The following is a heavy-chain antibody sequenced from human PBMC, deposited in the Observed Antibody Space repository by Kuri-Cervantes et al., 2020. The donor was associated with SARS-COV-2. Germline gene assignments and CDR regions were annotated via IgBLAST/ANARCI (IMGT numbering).Heavy chain of an antibody. CDR1: GGSISSGGYY. Sequence: SETLSLTCTVSGGSISSGGYYWSWIRQPPGKGLEWIGYIYYSGSTYYNPSLKSRVTISVDTSKNQSSLKLSSVTAADTAVYYCARELPQDAFDIWGQGTMVTVSS. V-gene: IGHV4-30-4*08. J-gene: IGHJ3*02. CDR2: IYYSGST. D-gene: IGHD4-23*01. CDR3: ARELPQDAFDI.